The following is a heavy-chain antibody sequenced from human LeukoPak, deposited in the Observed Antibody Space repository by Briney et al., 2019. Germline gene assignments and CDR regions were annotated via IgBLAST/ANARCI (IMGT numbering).Heavy chain of an antibody. CDR3: ARGGDYVGVAARIDL. V-gene: IGHV3-11*01. CDR2: ITTRANII. Sequence: GGSLRLSCVASRFNFSDYYTSWIRQTPGKGLEWISYITTRANIIYHVDAVQGRLTVSADTAKNSLYLQMNNLRAEDTALYFCARGGDYVGVAARIDLWGQGTLVTVSS. J-gene: IGHJ5*02. CDR1: RFNFSDYY. D-gene: IGHD4-23*01.